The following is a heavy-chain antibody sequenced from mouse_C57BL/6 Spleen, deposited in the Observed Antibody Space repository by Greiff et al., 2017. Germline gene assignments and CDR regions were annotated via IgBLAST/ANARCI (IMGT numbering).Heavy chain of an antibody. J-gene: IGHJ2*01. Sequence: QVQLQQSGAELVRPGTSVKVSCKASGYAFTNYLIEWVKQRPGQGLEWIGVINPGSGGTNYNEKFKGKATLTADKSSSTAYMQLSSLTSEDSAVYFCARGSNYSLYFDYWGQGTTLTVSS. CDR3: ARGSNYSLYFDY. V-gene: IGHV1-54*01. CDR2: INPGSGGT. CDR1: GYAFTNYL. D-gene: IGHD2-5*01.